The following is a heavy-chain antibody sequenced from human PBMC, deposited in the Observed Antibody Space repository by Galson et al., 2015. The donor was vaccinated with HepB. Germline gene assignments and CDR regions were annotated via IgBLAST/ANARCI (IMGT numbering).Heavy chain of an antibody. J-gene: IGHJ4*02. V-gene: IGHV3-30*02. D-gene: IGHD4-23*01. Sequence: SLRLSCAASGFTFSSYGMHWVRQAPGKGLEWVAFIRYDGSNKYYADSVKGRFTISRDNSKNTLYLQMNSLRAEDTAVYYCAKDFTVVTPDKNYWGQGTLVTVSS. CDR1: GFTFSSYG. CDR3: AKDFTVVTPDKNY. CDR2: IRYDGSNK.